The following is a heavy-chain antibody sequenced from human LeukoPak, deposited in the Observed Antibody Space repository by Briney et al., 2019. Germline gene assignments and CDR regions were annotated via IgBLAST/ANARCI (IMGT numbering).Heavy chain of an antibody. V-gene: IGHV3-23*01. J-gene: IGHJ6*03. CDR3: AKGPSRGDSSGYYYDPYYYYYMDV. CDR2: ISGSGGST. D-gene: IGHD3-22*01. CDR1: GFTFSSYA. Sequence: TGGSLRLSCEASGFTFSSYAMSWVRQAPGKGLEWVSAISGSGGSTYYADSVKGLFTISRDNSKNTLYLQMNSLRAEDTAVYYCAKGPSRGDSSGYYYDPYYYYYMDVWGKGTTVTVSS.